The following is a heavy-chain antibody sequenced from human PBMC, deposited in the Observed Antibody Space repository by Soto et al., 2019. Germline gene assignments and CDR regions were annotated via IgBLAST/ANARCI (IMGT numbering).Heavy chain of an antibody. CDR3: ARDGHYDILTGYGPFDY. Sequence: GGSLRLSCAASGFTFSSYGMHWVRQAPGKGLEWVAVIWYDGSNKYYADSVKGRFTISRDNSKNTLYLQMNSLRAEDTAVYYCARDGHYDILTGYGPFDYWGQGTLVTVSS. CDR2: IWYDGSNK. J-gene: IGHJ4*02. V-gene: IGHV3-33*01. CDR1: GFTFSSYG. D-gene: IGHD3-9*01.